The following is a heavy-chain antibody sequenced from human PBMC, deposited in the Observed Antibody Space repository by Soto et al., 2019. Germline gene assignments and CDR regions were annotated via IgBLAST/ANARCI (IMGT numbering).Heavy chain of an antibody. D-gene: IGHD6-19*01. V-gene: IGHV4-30-4*01. Sequence: SETLSLTCAVSGGSISSGDYYWSWIRQPPGKGLEWIGYIYYSGSTYYNPSLKSRVTISVDTSKNQFSLKLSSVTAADTAVYYCARVGSGWYLYYFDYWGQGTLVTVSS. CDR1: GGSISSGDYY. J-gene: IGHJ4*02. CDR2: IYYSGST. CDR3: ARVGSGWYLYYFDY.